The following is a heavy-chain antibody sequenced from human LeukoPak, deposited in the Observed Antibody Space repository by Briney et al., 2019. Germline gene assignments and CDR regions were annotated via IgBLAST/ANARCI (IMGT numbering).Heavy chain of an antibody. CDR2: INHRGRT. V-gene: IGHV4-34*01. D-gene: IGHD3-10*01. CDR1: GGSFSAYY. CDR3: ARGLGLVWFGELRAHYFDY. Sequence: SETLSLTCAVYGGSFSAYYWTWIRQPPGKGLEGRGEINHRGRTKYNPSLKRRVTISVDTSKNQISLKQRCVTAADTAVYYCARGLGLVWFGELRAHYFDYWGQGTLVTVSS. J-gene: IGHJ4*02.